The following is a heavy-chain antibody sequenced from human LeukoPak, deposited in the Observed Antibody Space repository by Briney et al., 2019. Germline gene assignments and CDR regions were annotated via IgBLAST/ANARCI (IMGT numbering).Heavy chain of an antibody. D-gene: IGHD6-13*01. Sequence: PGGSLRLSCTASGFSFSGYGVHWVRQAPGKGLEWVAFIRYDGSDKYYADSVMGRFTVSRDNSKNTLYLQMNSLRADDTAVYYCAKSDLGIAAAGTGSWGQGTLVTVSS. CDR3: AKSDLGIAAAGTGS. J-gene: IGHJ5*02. CDR1: GFSFSGYG. CDR2: IRYDGSDK. V-gene: IGHV3-30*02.